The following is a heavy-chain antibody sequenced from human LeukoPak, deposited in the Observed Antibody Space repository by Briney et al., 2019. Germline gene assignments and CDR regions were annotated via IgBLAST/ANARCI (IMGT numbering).Heavy chain of an antibody. CDR2: INTDGSST. CDR1: GFTFSSYW. CDR3: AMNHYGSGSYYIAGALDI. J-gene: IGHJ3*02. D-gene: IGHD3-10*01. Sequence: GGSLRLSCAASGFTFSSYWMHWVRQAAGKGLVWVSRINTDGSSTSYADSVKGRFTISRDNAKNTLYLQMNSLRAEDTAVYYCAMNHYGSGSYYIAGALDIWDQGTMVTVSS. V-gene: IGHV3-74*01.